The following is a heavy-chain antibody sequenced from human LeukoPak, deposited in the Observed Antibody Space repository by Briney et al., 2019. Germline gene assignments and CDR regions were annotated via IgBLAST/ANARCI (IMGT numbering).Heavy chain of an antibody. CDR1: GFTLSSYS. CDR3: ARDRVTRPSDAFDI. V-gene: IGHV3-21*01. J-gene: IGHJ3*02. CDR2: ISSSSSYI. Sequence: PGGSLRLSCAASGFTLSSYSMNWVRQAPGKGLGWVSSISSSSSYIYYADSLKGRFTISRDNAKNSLYLQMNSLRAEDPAVYYCARDRVTRPSDAFDIWGQGTMVTVSS. D-gene: IGHD4-23*01.